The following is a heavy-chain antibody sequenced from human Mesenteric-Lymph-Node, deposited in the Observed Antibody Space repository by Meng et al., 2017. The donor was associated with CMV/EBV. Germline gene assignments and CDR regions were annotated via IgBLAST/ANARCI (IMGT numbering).Heavy chain of an antibody. CDR2: MYYSGST. J-gene: IGHJ6*02. V-gene: IGHV4-39*07. CDR3: ASLSMVRGVIPSGDV. CDR1: GGSISRTSYY. Sequence: SETLSLTCTVSGGSISRTSYYWGWIRQPPGKGLEWIGSMYYSGSTYYNPSLKSRVTLSLDTSNNQFSLKLSSVTAADTAVYYCASLSMVRGVIPSGDVWGQGTTVTV. D-gene: IGHD3-10*01.